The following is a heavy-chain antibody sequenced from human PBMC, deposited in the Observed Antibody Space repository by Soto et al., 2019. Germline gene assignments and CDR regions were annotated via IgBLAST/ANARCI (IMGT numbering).Heavy chain of an antibody. Sequence: QVQLVESGGGVVQPGRSLRLSCAASGFTFSSYAMHWVRQAPGKGLEWVAVISYDGSNKYYADSVKGRFTISRDNSKNTLYLQMNSLRAEDTAVYYCARDLRNYDFWSGYPPRGGAFDYWGQGTLVTVSS. CDR1: GFTFSSYA. CDR2: ISYDGSNK. J-gene: IGHJ4*02. CDR3: ARDLRNYDFWSGYPPRGGAFDY. V-gene: IGHV3-30-3*01. D-gene: IGHD3-3*01.